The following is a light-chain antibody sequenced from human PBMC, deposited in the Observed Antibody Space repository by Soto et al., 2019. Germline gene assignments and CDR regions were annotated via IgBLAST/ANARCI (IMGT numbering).Light chain of an antibody. CDR3: CSYAGSYTHYV. CDR1: SSDVGGYNY. CDR2: DVS. V-gene: IGLV2-11*01. Sequence: QSALTRPRSVSGSPGQSVTISCTGTSSDVGGYNYVSWYQQHPGKAPKLMIYDVSKRPSGVPDRFSGSKSGNTASLTISGGQAEDEDDNYCCSYAGSYTHYVFGTGTKVTVL. J-gene: IGLJ1*01.